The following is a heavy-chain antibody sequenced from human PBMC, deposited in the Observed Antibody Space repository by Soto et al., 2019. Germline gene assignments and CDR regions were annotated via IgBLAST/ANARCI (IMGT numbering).Heavy chain of an antibody. CDR3: ARDRTAYCGGDCYSVSWFDP. J-gene: IGHJ5*02. D-gene: IGHD2-21*02. V-gene: IGHV3-33*01. CDR1: GFTFSSYG. CDR2: IWYDGSNK. Sequence: PGGSLRLSCAASGFTFSSYGMHWVRQAPGKGLEWVAVIWYDGSNKYYADSVKGRFTISRDNSKNTLYLQMNSLRAEDTAVYYCARDRTAYCGGDCYSVSWFDPWGQGTLVTVSS.